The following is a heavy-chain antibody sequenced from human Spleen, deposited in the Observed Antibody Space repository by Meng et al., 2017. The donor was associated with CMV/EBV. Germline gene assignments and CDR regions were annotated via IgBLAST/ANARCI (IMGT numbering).Heavy chain of an antibody. CDR1: SGSVRTVGYY. V-gene: IGHV4-61*08. Sequence: SETLSLTCTVSSGSVRTVGYYWTWLRQSPGKGLEWIGYVYDSGSTKYNPSLKSRVTISLDTSTNQFSLNLSSVTAADTAVYYCARGRTGTTAYWGQGTLVTVSS. CDR3: ARGRTGTTAY. CDR2: VYDSGST. J-gene: IGHJ4*02. D-gene: IGHD1-7*01.